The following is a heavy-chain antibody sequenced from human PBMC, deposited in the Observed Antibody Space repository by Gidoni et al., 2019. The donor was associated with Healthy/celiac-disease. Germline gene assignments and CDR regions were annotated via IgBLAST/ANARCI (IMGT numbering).Heavy chain of an antibody. CDR2: ISSSSSYI. D-gene: IGHD1-26*01. Sequence: EVQLVESGGGLVKPGGSLRLSCAASGFTFSSYSMNWVRQAPGKGLEWVSSISSSSSYIYYADSVKGRFTISRDNAKNSLYLQMNSLRAEDTAVYYCARDRSGSYKGFRPWGQGTLVTVSS. J-gene: IGHJ5*02. CDR1: GFTFSSYS. V-gene: IGHV3-21*01. CDR3: ARDRSGSYKGFRP.